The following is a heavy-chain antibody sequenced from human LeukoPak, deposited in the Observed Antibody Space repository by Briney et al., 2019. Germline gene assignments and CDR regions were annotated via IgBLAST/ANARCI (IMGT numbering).Heavy chain of an antibody. Sequence: GGSLRLSCVASGFTFSSYWMHWVRQAPGKGLVWVSRINSDGSSRKCADSVKGRFTISRDNAKNTLYLQMNSLRAEDTAVYYCAALDHGHDYWGQGTLVTVSS. CDR1: GFTFSSYW. V-gene: IGHV3-74*03. CDR3: AALDHGHDY. CDR2: INSDGSSR. J-gene: IGHJ4*02.